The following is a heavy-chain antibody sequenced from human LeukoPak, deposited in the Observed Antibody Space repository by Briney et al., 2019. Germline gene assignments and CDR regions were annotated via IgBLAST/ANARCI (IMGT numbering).Heavy chain of an antibody. CDR2: IYSGGGT. CDR1: GFTVSNNY. CDR3: ARDSEYSGSFSI. V-gene: IGHV3-66*01. D-gene: IGHD1-26*01. J-gene: IGHJ3*02. Sequence: GGSLRLSCAASGFTVSNNYMSLVRQAPGKGLEWVSVIYSGGGTYYADSVKGRFTISRDNSKNTLYLQMNSLRAEDTAVYYCARDSEYSGSFSIWGQGTMVTVSS.